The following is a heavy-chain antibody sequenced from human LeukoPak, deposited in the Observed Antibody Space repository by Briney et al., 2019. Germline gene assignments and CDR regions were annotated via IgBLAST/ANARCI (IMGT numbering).Heavy chain of an antibody. CDR2: IYYSGST. J-gene: IGHJ5*02. CDR1: GGSISSSSYY. Sequence: PSETLSLTCTVSGGSISSSSYYWGWIRQPPGKGLEWIGSIYYSGSTYYNPSLKSRVTISVDTSKNQFSLKLSSVTAADTAVYYCARDRGDVVVPGFHDPWGQGTLVTVSS. V-gene: IGHV4-39*07. CDR3: ARDRGDVVVPGFHDP. D-gene: IGHD3-10*01.